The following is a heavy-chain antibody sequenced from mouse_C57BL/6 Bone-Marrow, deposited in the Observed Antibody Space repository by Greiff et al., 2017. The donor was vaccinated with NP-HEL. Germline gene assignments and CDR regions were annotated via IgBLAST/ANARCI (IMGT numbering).Heavy chain of an antibody. J-gene: IGHJ4*01. CDR3: ARRPTGTFAMDY. CDR1: GFTFSSYG. V-gene: IGHV5-6*02. Sequence: EVKVVESGGDLVKPGGSLKLSCAASGFTFSSYGMSWVRQTPDKRLEWVATISSGGSYTYYPDSVKGRFTISRDNAKNTLYLQMSSLKSEDTAMYYCARRPTGTFAMDYWGQGTSVTVSS. D-gene: IGHD4-1*02. CDR2: ISSGGSYT.